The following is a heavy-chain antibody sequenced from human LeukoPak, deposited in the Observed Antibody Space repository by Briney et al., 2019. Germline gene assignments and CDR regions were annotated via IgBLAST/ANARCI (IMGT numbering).Heavy chain of an antibody. J-gene: IGHJ4*02. D-gene: IGHD4-11*01. CDR3: ARSVPDYTRFDY. V-gene: IGHV3-23*01. CDR1: GFIFSNYA. Sequence: GGSLRLSCAASGFIFSNYAMSWVRQAPGEGLEWVSGISGSGDSSYYADSVKGRFTISRDNSGNTLYLQMNSLRAEDTAVYYCARSVPDYTRFDYWGQGALVTVSS. CDR2: ISGSGDSS.